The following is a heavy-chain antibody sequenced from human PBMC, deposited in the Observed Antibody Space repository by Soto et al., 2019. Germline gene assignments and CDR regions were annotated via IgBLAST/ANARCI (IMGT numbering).Heavy chain of an antibody. CDR2: IRSKANSYAT. CDR1: GFTFSGSS. Sequence: GGSLRLSCAASGFTFSGSSMHWVHQASGKGLEWVGRIRSKANSYATAYAASVKGRFTISRDGSKNTAYLQMNSLKTEDTVVYYCTTFRYCSSTSCLNWGQGTLVTVSS. CDR3: TTFRYCSSTSCLN. J-gene: IGHJ4*02. D-gene: IGHD2-2*01. V-gene: IGHV3-73*01.